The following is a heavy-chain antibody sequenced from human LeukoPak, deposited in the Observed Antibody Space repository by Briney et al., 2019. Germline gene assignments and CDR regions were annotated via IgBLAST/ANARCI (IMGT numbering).Heavy chain of an antibody. CDR2: ISFDGSEN. Sequence: PGGSLRLSCAASGFTFSSYGMHWVRQAPGKGLEWVAIISFDGSENYYADSVKGRFTISRDSSKNTLDLQMNSLRREDTAVYYCARGSSSGDLSGLIDYWGQGTLVPVSS. J-gene: IGHJ4*02. CDR3: ARGSSSGDLSGLIDY. D-gene: IGHD6-6*01. V-gene: IGHV3-30*03. CDR1: GFTFSSYG.